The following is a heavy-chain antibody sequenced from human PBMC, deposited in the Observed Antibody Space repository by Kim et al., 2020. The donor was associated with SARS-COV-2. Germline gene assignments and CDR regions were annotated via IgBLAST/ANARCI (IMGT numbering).Heavy chain of an antibody. J-gene: IGHJ4*02. V-gene: IGHV4-39*01. CDR3: ARHWATEPLDY. D-gene: IGHD3-16*01. CDR1: GGSISSSSYY. Sequence: SETLSLTCTVSGGSISSSSYYWGWIRQPPGKGLEWIGSLYYSGSTYYNPSLKSRVTISVDTSKNQFSLKLSSVTAADTAVYYCARHWATEPLDYWGQGTLVTVSS. CDR2: LYYSGST.